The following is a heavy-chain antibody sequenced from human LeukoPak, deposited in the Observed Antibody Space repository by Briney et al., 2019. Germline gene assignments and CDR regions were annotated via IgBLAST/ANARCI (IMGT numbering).Heavy chain of an antibody. CDR2: ISSSGTTI. V-gene: IGHV3-48*03. CDR1: GFTFSSYE. CDR3: AIVAGGDPFDY. Sequence: GGSLRLSCAASGFTFSSYEMNWVRQAPGKGLEWVSYISSSGTTIYYVDSVKGRFTISRDNAKNSLYLQMNSLRAEDTAVYYCAIVAGGDPFDYWGQGTLVTVSS. D-gene: IGHD3-16*01. J-gene: IGHJ4*02.